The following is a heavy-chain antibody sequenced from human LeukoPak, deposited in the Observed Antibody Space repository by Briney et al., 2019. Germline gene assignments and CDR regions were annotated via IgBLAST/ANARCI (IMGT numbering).Heavy chain of an antibody. V-gene: IGHV4-59*12. D-gene: IGHD5-18*01. CDR3: ARPRIQHRRNAFDI. CDR1: GGSISSYY. Sequence: SETLSLTCTVSGGSISSYYWSWIRQPPGKGLEWIGYIYYSGSTNYNPSLKSRVTISVDTSKNQFSLKLSSVTAADTAVYFCARPRIQHRRNAFDIWGQGTMVTVSS. CDR2: IYYSGST. J-gene: IGHJ3*02.